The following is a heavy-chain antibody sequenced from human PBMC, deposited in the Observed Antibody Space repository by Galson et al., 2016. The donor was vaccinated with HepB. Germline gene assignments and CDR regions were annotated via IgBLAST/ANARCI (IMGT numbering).Heavy chain of an antibody. Sequence: SLRLSCAASGCTFSSYDMHWVRQALGKGLKWVAVIWYDGSNKQFADSVKGRFTISRDNSKNTVYLQMNSLRAEDTAVYYCARGDYGAYSPFGMDVWGQGTLVTVSS. CDR1: GCTFSSYD. CDR3: ARGDYGAYSPFGMDV. J-gene: IGHJ4*02. D-gene: IGHD4-17*01. CDR2: IWYDGSNK. V-gene: IGHV3-33*01.